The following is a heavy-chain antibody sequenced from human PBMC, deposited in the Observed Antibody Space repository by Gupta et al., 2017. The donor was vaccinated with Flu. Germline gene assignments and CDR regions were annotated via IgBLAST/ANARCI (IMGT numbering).Heavy chain of an antibody. Sequence: EVQLVVSGGGLVKPGGSLRLSCAASGFTFSSFSINWVRQAPGKGLEWVSSISSSSSYIYYADSVKGRFTISRDNAKNSLYLQMNSLRAEDTAVYYCARAEMATIFDYWGQGTLVTGSS. CDR2: ISSSSSYI. CDR3: ARAEMATIFDY. J-gene: IGHJ4*02. CDR1: GFTFSSFS. D-gene: IGHD5-12*01. V-gene: IGHV3-21*01.